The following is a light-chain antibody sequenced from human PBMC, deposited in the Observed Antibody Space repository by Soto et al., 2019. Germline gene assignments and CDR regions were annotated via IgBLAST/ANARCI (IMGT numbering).Light chain of an antibody. CDR1: QSVTNSY. J-gene: IGKJ1*01. V-gene: IGKV3-20*01. Sequence: EIVLTQSPDTLSLSPGERVTLSCRVSQSVTNSYLAWYQQKPGQGPRLLIHGASSRATGTPDRFSGSGSGTDFTLTISRLEPEDFAVYYCQQYGATPGTFGQGTKLDIK. CDR3: QQYGATPGT. CDR2: GAS.